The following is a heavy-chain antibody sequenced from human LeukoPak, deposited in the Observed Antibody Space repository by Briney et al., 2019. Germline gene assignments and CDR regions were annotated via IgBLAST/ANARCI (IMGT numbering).Heavy chain of an antibody. Sequence: PGGSLRLSCAASGFTFSTYAMHWVRQAPGKGLEYVSAISSNGGSTYYANSVKGRFTISRDNPKNTLYLQMNSLRAEDTAVYYCAREGVGVDTAMVKDYWGQGTLVTVSS. CDR1: GFTFSTYA. CDR3: AREGVGVDTAMVKDY. D-gene: IGHD5-18*01. V-gene: IGHV3-64*01. CDR2: ISSNGGST. J-gene: IGHJ4*02.